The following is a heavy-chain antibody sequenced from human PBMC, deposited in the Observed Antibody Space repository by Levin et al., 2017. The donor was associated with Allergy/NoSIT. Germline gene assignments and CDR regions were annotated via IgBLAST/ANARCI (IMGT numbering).Heavy chain of an antibody. D-gene: IGHD2-2*01. J-gene: IGHJ3*02. Sequence: GESLKISCAASGFTFSSYWMSWVRQAPGKGLEWVANIKQDGSEKYYVDSVKGRFTISRDNAKNSLYLQMNSLRAEDTAVYYCARVTIEFCPSTSCYRSDAFDIWGQGTMVTVSS. CDR3: ARVTIEFCPSTSCYRSDAFDI. CDR1: GFTFSSYW. CDR2: IKQDGSEK. V-gene: IGHV3-7*01.